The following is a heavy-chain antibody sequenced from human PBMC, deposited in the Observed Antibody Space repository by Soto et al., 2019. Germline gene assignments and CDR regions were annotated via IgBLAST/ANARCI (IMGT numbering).Heavy chain of an antibody. CDR1: GFTFNNYG. D-gene: IGHD3-10*01. J-gene: IGHJ4*02. CDR3: TNDVGVIFFAY. CDR2: ISAGGENT. Sequence: GGSLRLSCAASGFTFNNYGMAWVRQVPGKGLEWVSTISAGGENTHYADSVQGRFIISRDNSKNMMFLQMNSLRVEDTAIYYCTNDVGVIFFAYWGQGTQVTVSS. V-gene: IGHV3-23*01.